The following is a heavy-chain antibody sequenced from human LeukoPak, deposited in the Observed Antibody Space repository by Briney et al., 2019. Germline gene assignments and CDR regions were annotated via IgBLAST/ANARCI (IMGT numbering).Heavy chain of an antibody. V-gene: IGHV3-11*01. J-gene: IGHJ4*02. CDR3: ARYVLLMDY. CDR2: ISRDGNII. Sequence: GGSLRLSCAASGFSFSDHHMSWVRQVPGKGLEWLAYISRDGNIIVYADSVKGRFIISRDNAKQSVYLEMTSLRPEDTAVYYCARYVLLMDYWGQGTLVTVS. D-gene: IGHD3-16*01. CDR1: GFSFSDHH.